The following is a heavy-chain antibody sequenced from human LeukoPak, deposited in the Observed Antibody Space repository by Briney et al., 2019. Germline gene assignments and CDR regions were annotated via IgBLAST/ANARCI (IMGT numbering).Heavy chain of an antibody. CDR2: IVVGSGNT. D-gene: IGHD3-22*01. CDR1: GFTFTSSA. V-gene: IGHV1-58*02. Sequence: GASVKVSCKASGFTFTSSAMQWVRQARGQRLEWIGWIVVGSGNTNYAQKFQERVTITRDMSTSTAYMELSSLRSEDTAVYFCATLKYDTSAYYYVKAFDSWGPGTLVTVSS. CDR3: ATLKYDTSAYYYVKAFDS. J-gene: IGHJ4*02.